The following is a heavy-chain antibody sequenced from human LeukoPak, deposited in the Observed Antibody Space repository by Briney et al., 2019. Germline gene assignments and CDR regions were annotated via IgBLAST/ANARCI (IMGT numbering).Heavy chain of an antibody. J-gene: IGHJ4*02. D-gene: IGHD3-9*01. Sequence: GGSLRLFCAASGFTFSSYGMHWVRQAPGKGLEWVAVISYDGSNKYYADSVKGRFTISRDNSKNTLYLQMNSLRAEDTAVYYCAKDSLTGHTNRPSYFDYWGQGTLVTVSS. V-gene: IGHV3-30*18. CDR3: AKDSLTGHTNRPSYFDY. CDR2: ISYDGSNK. CDR1: GFTFSSYG.